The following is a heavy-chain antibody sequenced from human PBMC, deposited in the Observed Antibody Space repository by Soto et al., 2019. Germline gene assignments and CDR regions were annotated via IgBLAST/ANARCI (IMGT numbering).Heavy chain of an antibody. V-gene: IGHV4-34*01. D-gene: IGHD2-8*02. CDR1: GGSFSGYY. CDR3: ARDKITGLFDY. Sequence: QVQLQQWDAGLLKPSETLSLTCAVYGGSFSGYYWTWIRQPPGTGLEWIGEINHSGSTNYNPSLKSRVTISVDTSKNQFSLKLTSVTAAHTAVYYCARDKITGLFDYWGQGTLVTVSS. J-gene: IGHJ4*02. CDR2: INHSGST.